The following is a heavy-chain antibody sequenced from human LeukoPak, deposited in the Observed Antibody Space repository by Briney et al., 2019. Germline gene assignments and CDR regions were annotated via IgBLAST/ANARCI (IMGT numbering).Heavy chain of an antibody. CDR2: INPNSAGT. D-gene: IGHD1-14*01. CDR1: GYTFTDYY. CDR3: ARPNRGEQDYYYYYYMDV. V-gene: IGHV1-2*02. J-gene: IGHJ6*03. Sequence: ASVKVSCKASGYTFTDYYIHWVRQAPGQGLEWMGRINPNSAGTNYAQKLQGRVTMTRDTSISTAYMELSSLRSDDTAVYYCARPNRGEQDYYYYYYMDVWGKGTTITVSS.